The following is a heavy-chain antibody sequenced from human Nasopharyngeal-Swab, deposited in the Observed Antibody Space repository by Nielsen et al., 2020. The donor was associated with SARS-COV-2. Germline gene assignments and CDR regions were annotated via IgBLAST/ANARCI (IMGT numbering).Heavy chain of an antibody. J-gene: IGHJ4*02. D-gene: IGHD3-10*01. V-gene: IGHV3-23*01. CDR2: ISGSGGST. CDR3: AKDREATYYYGSGSFDY. CDR1: GFTFSSYA. Sequence: ASLEISWAASGFTFSSYAMSWVRQAPGKGLEWVSAISGSGGSTYYADSVKGRFTISRDNSKNTLYLQMNSLRAEDTAVYYCAKDREATYYYGSGSFDYWGQGTLVTVSS.